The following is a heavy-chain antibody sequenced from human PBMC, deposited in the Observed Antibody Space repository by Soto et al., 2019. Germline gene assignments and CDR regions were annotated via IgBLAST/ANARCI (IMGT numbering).Heavy chain of an antibody. J-gene: IGHJ4*02. CDR3: LRDGTSGSHFDY. Sequence: PGWSLRLSCEASGFTFSTYWMSWIRQAPGKGLEWVGNIKPDGSQSYIVDSVQGRFTTSRDNARNSVYLQMNSLRAEDTAVYYYLRDGTSGSHFDYWRQGALVTGS. CDR1: GFTFSTYW. V-gene: IGHV3-7*01. CDR2: IKPDGSQS. D-gene: IGHD6-19*01.